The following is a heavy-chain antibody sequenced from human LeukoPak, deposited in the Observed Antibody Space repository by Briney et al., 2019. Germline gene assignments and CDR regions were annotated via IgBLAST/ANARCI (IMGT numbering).Heavy chain of an antibody. V-gene: IGHV3-23*01. Sequence: PGGSLRLSCAASGFTFSSYAMSWVRQAPGKGLEWVSAISGSGGSTYYADSVKGRFTISRDNSKNTLYLQMNSLRAEDTAVYYCANSGGGYSYGNLWGQGTLVTVSS. D-gene: IGHD5-18*01. CDR2: ISGSGGST. CDR1: GFTFSSYA. CDR3: ANSGGGYSYGNL. J-gene: IGHJ4*02.